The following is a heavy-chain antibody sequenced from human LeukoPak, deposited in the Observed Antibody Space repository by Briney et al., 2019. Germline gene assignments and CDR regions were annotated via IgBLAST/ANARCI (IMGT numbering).Heavy chain of an antibody. CDR3: TTDRRWPDY. CDR2: TKSKTDGGTT. J-gene: IGHJ4*02. CDR1: GFTFSNAW. D-gene: IGHD4-23*01. V-gene: IGHV3-15*01. Sequence: GGSLRLSCAASGFTFSNAWMSWVRQAPGKGLEWVGRTKSKTDGGTTDYAAPVKGRFTISRDDSKNTLYLQMNSLKTEDTAVYYCTTDRRWPDYWGQGTLVTVSS.